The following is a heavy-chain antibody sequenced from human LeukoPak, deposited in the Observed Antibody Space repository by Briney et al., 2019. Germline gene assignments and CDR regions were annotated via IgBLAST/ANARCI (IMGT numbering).Heavy chain of an antibody. V-gene: IGHV3-48*03. Sequence: GGSLRLSCAASGFTFSSYEMNWVRQAQGKGLERVSCISSSGSTIYYADSVKGRFTISRDNAKNSLYLQMNSLRAEDTAVYYCAELGITMIGGVWGKGTTVTISS. CDR1: GFTFSSYE. D-gene: IGHD3-10*02. J-gene: IGHJ6*04. CDR3: AELGITMIGGV. CDR2: ISSSGSTI.